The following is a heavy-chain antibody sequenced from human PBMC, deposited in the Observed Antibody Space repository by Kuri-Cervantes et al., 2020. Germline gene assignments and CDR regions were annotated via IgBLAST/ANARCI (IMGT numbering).Heavy chain of an antibody. CDR3: ANLYYGSGSPDDAFDI. CDR1: GFTFDDYT. Sequence: LSLTGAASGFTFDDYTMHWVRQAPGKGLEWVSLISWDGGSTYYADSVKGRFTISRDNSKNSLYLQMNSLRTEDTALYYCANLYYGSGSPDDAFDIWGQGTMVTVSS. D-gene: IGHD3-10*01. CDR2: ISWDGGST. V-gene: IGHV3-43*01. J-gene: IGHJ3*02.